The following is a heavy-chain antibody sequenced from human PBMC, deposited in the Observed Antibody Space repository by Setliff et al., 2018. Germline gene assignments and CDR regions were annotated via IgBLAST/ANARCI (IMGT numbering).Heavy chain of an antibody. V-gene: IGHV1-3*04. Sequence: ASVKVSCKASGYTFSANAIHWVRQAPGQRLEWVGFIYTDNGNTKYSKNFQDRVAITRDTSISTAYMELSRLRSDDTAVYYCARGEGRYSGSYYWFDPWGQGTLVTVSS. CDR3: ARGEGRYSGSYYWFDP. CDR1: GYTFSANA. CDR2: IYTDNGNT. J-gene: IGHJ5*02. D-gene: IGHD1-26*01.